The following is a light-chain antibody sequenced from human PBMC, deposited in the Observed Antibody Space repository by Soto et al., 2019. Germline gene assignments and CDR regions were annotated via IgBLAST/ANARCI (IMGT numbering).Light chain of an antibody. CDR1: QSISSW. Sequence: DIQMTQSPSTLSASVGDRVTITCRASQSISSWLAWYQQKPGKAPKLLIYEASSSQIGVPPRFSGSGFGTEFPLTISSLQPDDFATSYCQHYKESSTFGQGTRLEIK. CDR3: QHYKESST. CDR2: EAS. V-gene: IGKV1-5*03. J-gene: IGKJ1*01.